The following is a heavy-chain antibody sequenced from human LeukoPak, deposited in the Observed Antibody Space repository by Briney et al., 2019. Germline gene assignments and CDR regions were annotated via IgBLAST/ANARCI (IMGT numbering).Heavy chain of an antibody. CDR3: ARDRGVAAAGY. D-gene: IGHD6-13*01. CDR2: INHSGST. Sequence: SETLSLTCAVYGGSFSGYYWSWIRQPPGKGLEWIGEINHSGSTNYNPSLKSRVTISVDTSKNQFSLKLSSVTAADTAVYYCARDRGVAAAGYWGQGTLVTVSS. J-gene: IGHJ4*02. V-gene: IGHV4-34*01. CDR1: GGSFSGYY.